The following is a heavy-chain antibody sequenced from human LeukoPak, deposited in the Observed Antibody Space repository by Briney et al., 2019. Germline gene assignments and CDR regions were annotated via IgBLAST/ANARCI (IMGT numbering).Heavy chain of an antibody. J-gene: IGHJ5*02. Sequence: SETPSLTCTVSGGSISSSSYYWGWLRQPPGKGLEWIGSIYYSGSTYYNPSLKSRVTISVDTSKNQFSLKLSSVTAADTAVYYCARSGIWFGVNWFDPWGQGTLVTVSS. CDR3: ARSGIWFGVNWFDP. CDR1: GGSISSSSYY. V-gene: IGHV4-39*01. CDR2: IYYSGST. D-gene: IGHD3-10*01.